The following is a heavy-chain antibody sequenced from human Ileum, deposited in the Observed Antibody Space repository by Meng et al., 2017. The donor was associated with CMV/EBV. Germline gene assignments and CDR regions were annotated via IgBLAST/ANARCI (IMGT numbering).Heavy chain of an antibody. D-gene: IGHD3-3*01. CDR2: IKSKTDGGTT. CDR1: GFTFSNAW. Sequence: GESLKISCAASGFTFSNAWMSWVRQAPGKGPEWVGRIKSKTDGGTTDYAAPVKGRFTISRDDSKNTLYLQMNSLKTEDTAVYYCTTELHGYYDFWSGYFVYGMDVWGQGTTVTVSS. J-gene: IGHJ6*02. CDR3: TTELHGYYDFWSGYFVYGMDV. V-gene: IGHV3-15*01.